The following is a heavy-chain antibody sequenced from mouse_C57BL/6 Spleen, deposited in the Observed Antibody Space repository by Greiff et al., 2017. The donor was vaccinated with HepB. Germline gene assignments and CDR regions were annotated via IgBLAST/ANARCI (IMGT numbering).Heavy chain of an antibody. CDR1: GYTFTDYN. V-gene: IGHV1-22*01. D-gene: IGHD1-1*01. J-gene: IGHJ1*03. Sequence: VQLQQSGPELVKPGASVKMSCKASGYTFTDYNMHWVKQSHGKSLEWIGYINPNNGGTSYNQKFKGKATLTVNKSSSTAYMELRSLTSEDSAVYYCARGALLRSYFDVWGTGTTVTVSS. CDR3: ARGALLRSYFDV. CDR2: INPNNGGT.